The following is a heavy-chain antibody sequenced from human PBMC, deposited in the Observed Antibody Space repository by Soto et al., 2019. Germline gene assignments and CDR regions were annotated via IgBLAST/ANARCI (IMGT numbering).Heavy chain of an antibody. D-gene: IGHD2-15*01. CDR2: ISYDGSNT. J-gene: IGHJ4*02. V-gene: IGHV3-30*03. CDR3: ARIRRYCSGGDCNS. CDR1: VVSFNSYD. Sequence: PVGSLRLSCAASVVSFNSYDMHCVRQSPGKGPEWVAIISYDGSNTYYSDSVRGRFTISRDNSKDTLYLQMHSLRSEDTAIYYCARIRRYCSGGDCNSWGQGTQLTVSS.